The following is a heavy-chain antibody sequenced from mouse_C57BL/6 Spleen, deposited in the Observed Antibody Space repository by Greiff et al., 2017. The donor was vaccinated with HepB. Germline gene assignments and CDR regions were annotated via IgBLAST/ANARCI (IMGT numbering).Heavy chain of an antibody. CDR3: ASSYGYFDV. J-gene: IGHJ1*03. CDR2: IHPNSGST. Sequence: QVQLKESGAELVKPGASVKLSCKASGYTFTSYWMHWVKQRPGQGLEWIGMIHPNSGSTNYNEKFKSKATLTVDKSSSTAYMQLSSLTSEDSAVYYCASSYGYFDVWGTGTTVTVSS. CDR1: GYTFTSYW. V-gene: IGHV1-64*01.